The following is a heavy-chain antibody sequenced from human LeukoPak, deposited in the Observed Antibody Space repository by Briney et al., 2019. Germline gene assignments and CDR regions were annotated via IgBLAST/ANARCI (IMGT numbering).Heavy chain of an antibody. CDR2: IYSSGST. V-gene: IGHV4-39*01. CDR1: GASVSGSPYY. J-gene: IGHJ4*02. D-gene: IGHD2-21*01. Sequence: PSETLSLTCTVSGASVSGSPYYWGWIRQPPGKGLEWIGSIYSSGSTYYNASLQSRVTISIDTSKNQFSLKLSSVTAADTAVYYCARSTYSLFDYWGQGTLVTVSS. CDR3: ARSTYSLFDY.